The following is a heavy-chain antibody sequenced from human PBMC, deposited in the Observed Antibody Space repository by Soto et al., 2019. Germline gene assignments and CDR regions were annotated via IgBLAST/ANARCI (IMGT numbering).Heavy chain of an antibody. CDR2: ITQSGSS. V-gene: IGHV4-34*01. CDR1: SGAFGGDF. CDR3: ATGGGPTLDN. D-gene: IGHD3-16*01. Sequence: SETLSLTCAVYSGAFGGDFWTWIRQSPGKGLEWIGEITQSGSSDYNPSLKSRVTKSFDTTKSQFSLKLTSVTAADTAIYYCATGGGPTLDNWGLGTLVTVSS. J-gene: IGHJ4*02.